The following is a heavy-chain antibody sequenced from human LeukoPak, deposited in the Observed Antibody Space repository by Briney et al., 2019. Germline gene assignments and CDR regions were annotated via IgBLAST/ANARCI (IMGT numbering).Heavy chain of an antibody. V-gene: IGHV3-7*03. CDR2: IKQDGSEK. J-gene: IGHJ6*02. D-gene: IGHD2-2*01. CDR1: GFTFSSYW. CDR3: ARKGSTSSYYYYGMDV. Sequence: GGSLRLSCAASGFTFSSYWMSWVRQAPGKGLEWVANIKQDGSEKYYVDSVKGRFTISRDNAKNSLYLQMNSLRAEDTAVYYCARKGSTSSYYYYGMDVRGQGTTVTVSS.